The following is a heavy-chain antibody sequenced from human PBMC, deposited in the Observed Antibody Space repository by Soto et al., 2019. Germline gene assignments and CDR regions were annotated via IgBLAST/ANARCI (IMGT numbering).Heavy chain of an antibody. Sequence: QITLKESGPTLVKPTQTLTLTCTFSGFSLSTSGVGVGWIRQPPGKALEWLALIYWDDDKRYSPSLKSRLTITKVTTKNQVVLTMTNVDPVDTATYYCARRPVTMVRGIIILADYFDSWGQGTLVTVSS. V-gene: IGHV2-5*02. J-gene: IGHJ4*02. CDR1: GFSLSTSGVG. D-gene: IGHD3-10*01. CDR2: IYWDDDK. CDR3: ARRPVTMVRGIIILADYFDS.